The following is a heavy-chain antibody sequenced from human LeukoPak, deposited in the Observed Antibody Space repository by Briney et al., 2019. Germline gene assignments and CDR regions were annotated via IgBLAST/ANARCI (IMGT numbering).Heavy chain of an antibody. Sequence: GGSLRLSCVASGFSFSNHRMSWVRQAPGKGLEWVSSISTSSSYIYYGDSVRGRFTVSRDNAKNSLYLQMNSLRAEDTAVYFCAKTTDNYYYYYMDVWGKGTTVTVSS. CDR2: ISTSSSYI. V-gene: IGHV3-21*01. D-gene: IGHD4-17*01. CDR1: GFSFSNHR. CDR3: AKTTDNYYYYYMDV. J-gene: IGHJ6*03.